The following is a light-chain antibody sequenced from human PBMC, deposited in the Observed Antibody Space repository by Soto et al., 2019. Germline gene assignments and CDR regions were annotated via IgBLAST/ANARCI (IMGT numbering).Light chain of an antibody. CDR2: RNT. J-gene: IGLJ1*01. V-gene: IGLV1-47*01. CDR3: AAWDDALSGHV. Sequence: QCLLTQPRSVSETRGQGVTISCSWSNSNIESNYVYWYQHLPGTAPKLIIYRNTQRHSGVPDRFSASKSGTSASLAISGLRSEDEAEYYCAAWDDALSGHVFGSGTKVTVL. CDR1: NSNIESNY.